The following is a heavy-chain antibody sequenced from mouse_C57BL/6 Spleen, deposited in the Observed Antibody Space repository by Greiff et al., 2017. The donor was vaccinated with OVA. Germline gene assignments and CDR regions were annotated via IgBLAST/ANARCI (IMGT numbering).Heavy chain of an antibody. D-gene: IGHD1-1*01. V-gene: IGHV1-18*01. CDR3: ARSPYYYGSSFRFDY. J-gene: IGHJ2*01. CDR2: INPNNGGT. Sequence: VQLQQSGPELVKPGASVKIPCKASGYTFTDYNMDWVKQSHGKSLEWIGDINPNNGGTIYNQKFKGKATLTVDKSSSTAYMELRSLTSEDTAVYYCARSPYYYGSSFRFDYWGQGTTLTVSS. CDR1: GYTFTDYN.